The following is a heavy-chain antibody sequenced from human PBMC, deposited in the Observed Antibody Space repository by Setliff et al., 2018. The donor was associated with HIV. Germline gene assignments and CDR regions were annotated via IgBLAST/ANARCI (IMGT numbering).Heavy chain of an antibody. CDR2: INAGNCDT. Sequence: ASVKVSCKASGYTFTDYPVHWVRQAPGQRLEWRGWINAGNCDTKFSEKFQGRVTITRDTSASIAYMELSRLRSEDTAVYYCARYRSPGNSEYYFDYWGQGTLVTVSS. CDR1: GYTFTDYP. V-gene: IGHV1-3*01. D-gene: IGHD4-4*01. J-gene: IGHJ4*02. CDR3: ARYRSPGNSEYYFDY.